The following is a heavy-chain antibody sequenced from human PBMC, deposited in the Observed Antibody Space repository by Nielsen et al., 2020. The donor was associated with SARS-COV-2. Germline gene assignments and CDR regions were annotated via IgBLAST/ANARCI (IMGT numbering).Heavy chain of an antibody. J-gene: IGHJ6*02. CDR3: ARGVDDILTGYYYYYYYGIDV. Sequence: SETLSLTCTVSGGSISSGGYYWSWIRQHPGKGLVWIGYIYYSGSTKYNPSLKSRVTISVDTSKNHFSLKLSSVTAADTAVYYCARGVDDILTGYYYYYYYGIDVWGQGTTVTVSS. CDR1: GGSISSGGYY. D-gene: IGHD3-9*01. V-gene: IGHV4-31*03. CDR2: IYYSGST.